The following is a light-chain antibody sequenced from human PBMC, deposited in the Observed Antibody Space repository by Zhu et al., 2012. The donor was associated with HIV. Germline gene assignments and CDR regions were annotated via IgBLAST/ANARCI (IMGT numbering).Light chain of an antibody. CDR3: QQYGSSPLT. V-gene: IGKV3-20*01. CDR2: GAS. CDR1: QSVDKNY. J-gene: IGKJ4*01. Sequence: EIVLTQSPGTLSLSPGEKATLSCRASQSVDKNYVAWYQQKSGQAPRLLIYGASTRAAGIPDRFRGSASGTDFTLTISRLEAEDFAVYYCQQYGSSPLTFGGGTKVELK.